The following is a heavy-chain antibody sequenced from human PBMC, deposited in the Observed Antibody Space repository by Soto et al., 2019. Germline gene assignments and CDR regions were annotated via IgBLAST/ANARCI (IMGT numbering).Heavy chain of an antibody. Sequence: EVQLVESGGALVQPGGSLRLSCAVSGLTLSDQFMDWVRHTPGKGLEWISRSRNKANRYNTAYAASVSGRFTISRDESRNLLYLHLIRLRSEDTAVYYCVSTATGYPFDHWGQGTLVTVSS. CDR3: VSTATGYPFDH. J-gene: IGHJ4*02. D-gene: IGHD4-4*01. CDR1: GLTLSDQF. V-gene: IGHV3-72*01. CDR2: SRNKANRYNT.